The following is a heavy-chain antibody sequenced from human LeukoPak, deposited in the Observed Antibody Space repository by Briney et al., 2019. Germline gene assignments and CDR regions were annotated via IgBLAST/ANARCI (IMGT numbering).Heavy chain of an antibody. D-gene: IGHD3-3*01. CDR1: GFTFSSYE. CDR2: ISSSGSTI. CDR3: ARSYYDFWSGYYTALYFDY. J-gene: IGHJ4*02. Sequence: GGSLRLSCAASGFTFSSYEMNWVRQAPGKGLEWVSYISSSGSTIYYADSVKGRFTISRDNAKNSLYLQMNSLRAEDTAVYYCARSYYDFWSGYYTALYFDYWGQGTLVTVSS. V-gene: IGHV3-48*03.